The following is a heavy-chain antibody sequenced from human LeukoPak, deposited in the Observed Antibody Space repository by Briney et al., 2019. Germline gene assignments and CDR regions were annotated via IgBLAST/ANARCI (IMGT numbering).Heavy chain of an antibody. D-gene: IGHD1-1*01. J-gene: IGHJ6*02. V-gene: IGHV3-49*04. CDR3: TRGPTQQWVYYGMDV. CDR1: AFTFGDHA. Sequence: GRSLRLSCTTSAFTFGDHAMSWVRQAPGRGLEWAGFIRSKAYGGTTEHAASVKGRVTISRDDSKSIAYLQMNSLTTEDTAVYYCTRGPTQQWVYYGMDVWGPGTTVIVS. CDR2: IRSKAYGGTT.